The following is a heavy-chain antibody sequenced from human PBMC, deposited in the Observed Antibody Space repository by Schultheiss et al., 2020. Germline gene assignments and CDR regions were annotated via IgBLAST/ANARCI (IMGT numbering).Heavy chain of an antibody. CDR2: ISYDGSYS. V-gene: IGHV3-30*18. CDR3: AKDCSAYYYVSNGYYYGIDY. J-gene: IGHJ4*02. D-gene: IGHD3-22*01. Sequence: GESLRLSCAASGFTFSDYGMHWVRQAPGKGLEWVALISYDGSYSYYADSVKGRFTISRDNSGNTLYLQMNSLRPEDTAVYYCAKDCSAYYYVSNGYYYGIDYWGKGTL. CDR1: GFTFSDYG.